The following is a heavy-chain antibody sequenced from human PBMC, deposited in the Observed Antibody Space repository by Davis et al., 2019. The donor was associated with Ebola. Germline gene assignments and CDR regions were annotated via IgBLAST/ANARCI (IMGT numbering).Heavy chain of an antibody. J-gene: IGHJ6*02. CDR3: ARDSGLRLGYYGMDV. CDR1: GYTFDNYG. V-gene: IGHV1-18*01. Sequence: SVTVSCKASGYTFDNYGSSWARQPHGQGSEWMGWSIAYNGNTNYAQKLQGRVTMTTDTSTSTAYMEMSSLRSEDTAVYYCARDSGLRLGYYGMDVWGQGTTVTVSS. CDR2: SIAYNGNT. D-gene: IGHD3-9*01.